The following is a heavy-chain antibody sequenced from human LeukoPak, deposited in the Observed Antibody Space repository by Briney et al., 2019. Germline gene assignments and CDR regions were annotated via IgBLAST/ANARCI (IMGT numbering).Heavy chain of an antibody. V-gene: IGHV4-39*01. D-gene: IGHD6-13*01. CDR3: ARLVVSSWYHEVLRGRDY. Sequence: SETLSLTCTVSGGSISSRPYSWGWIRQPPGKGLECLGSFYYSGNTYYKPSLKSRVTISVDTSKNQFSLRLSSVTAADTAVYYCARLVVSSWYHEVLRGRDYWGQGTLVTVSS. CDR2: FYYSGNT. J-gene: IGHJ4*02. CDR1: GGSISSRPYS.